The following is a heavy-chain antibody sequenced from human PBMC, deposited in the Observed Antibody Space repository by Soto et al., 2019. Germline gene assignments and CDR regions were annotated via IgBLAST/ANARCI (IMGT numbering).Heavy chain of an antibody. V-gene: IGHV3-48*01. J-gene: IGHJ4*02. Sequence: GGSLRLSCAASGFTFSSYSMNWVRQAPVKGLEWVSYISSSSSTIYYADSVKGRFTISRDNAKNSLYLQMNSLRAEDTAVYYCARVLVVVAATGVDYWGQGTLVTVSS. CDR1: GFTFSSYS. D-gene: IGHD2-15*01. CDR2: ISSSSSTI. CDR3: ARVLVVVAATGVDY.